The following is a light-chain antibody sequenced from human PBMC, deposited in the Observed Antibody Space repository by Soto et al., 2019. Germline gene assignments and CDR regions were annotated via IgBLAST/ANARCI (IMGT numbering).Light chain of an antibody. CDR1: SSDVGGYNY. CDR2: EVT. Sequence: QSALTQPASVSGSPGQSISLSCTGSSSDVGGYNYVSWYQQHPGEAPKLLIYEVTHRPSGVSDRFSGSKSGSTASLTISGLQTDDEADYYCTSWTTNIIPYVFGTGTKVTVL. CDR3: TSWTTNIIPYV. J-gene: IGLJ1*01. V-gene: IGLV2-14*03.